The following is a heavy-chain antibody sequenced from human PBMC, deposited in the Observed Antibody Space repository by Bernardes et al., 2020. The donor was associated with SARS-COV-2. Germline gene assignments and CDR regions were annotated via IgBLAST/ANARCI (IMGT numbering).Heavy chain of an antibody. CDR3: ATEHYFDSNGYYFPNPFDY. V-gene: IGHV1-2*02. J-gene: IGHJ4*02. CDR2: INPNSGAT. CDR1: EYIFTAYY. D-gene: IGHD3-22*01. Sequence: ASVKVSCKASEYIFTAYYIHWVRQAPGQGLEWMGWINPNSGATKFAQKFQGRATMTRDTSITTAYMELSRPTSDDTAVYYCATEHYFDSNGYYFPNPFDYWGQGTLVTVSP.